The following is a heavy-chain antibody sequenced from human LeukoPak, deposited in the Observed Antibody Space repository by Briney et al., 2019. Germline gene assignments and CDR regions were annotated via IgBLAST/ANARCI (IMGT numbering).Heavy chain of an antibody. V-gene: IGHV3-30-3*01. CDR1: GFTFSSYA. D-gene: IGHD1-26*01. CDR2: ISYDGSNK. Sequence: GRSLRLSCAASGFTFSSYAMHWVRQAPGKGLEWVAVISYDGSNKYYADSVKGRFTISRDNSKNTLYLQMNSLRAEDTAVYYCARDRVQWELRYGLDYWGQGTLDTVSS. CDR3: ARDRVQWELRYGLDY. J-gene: IGHJ4*02.